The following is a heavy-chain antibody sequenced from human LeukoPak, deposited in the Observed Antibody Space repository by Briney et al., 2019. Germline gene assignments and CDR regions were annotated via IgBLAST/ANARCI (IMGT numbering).Heavy chain of an antibody. J-gene: IGHJ4*02. CDR2: IYYSGST. V-gene: IGHV4-39*01. CDR3: ARLDGYYDILTGYRYYFDY. Sequence: SETLSLTCTVSGGSISSSSYYWGWIRQPPGKGLEWIGSIYYSGSTYYNPSFKSRVTISVDTSKNQFSLKLSSVTAADTAVYYCARLDGYYDILTGYRYYFDYWGQGTLVTVSS. CDR1: GGSISSSSYY. D-gene: IGHD3-9*01.